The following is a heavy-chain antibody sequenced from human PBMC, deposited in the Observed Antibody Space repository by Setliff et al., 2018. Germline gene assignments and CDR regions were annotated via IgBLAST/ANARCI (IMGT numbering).Heavy chain of an antibody. D-gene: IGHD6-13*01. CDR3: ARVAAYSSSWYNYYYGMDV. J-gene: IGHJ6*02. CDR2: IYYSGST. CDR1: GYSISSGYY. V-gene: IGHV4-38-2*01. Sequence: LSLTCAVSGYSISSGYYWGWIRQPPGKGLEWIGSIYYSGSTYYNPSLKSRVTISVDTSKNQFSLKLSSVTAADTAVYYCARVAAYSSSWYNYYYGMDVWGQGTTVTVSS.